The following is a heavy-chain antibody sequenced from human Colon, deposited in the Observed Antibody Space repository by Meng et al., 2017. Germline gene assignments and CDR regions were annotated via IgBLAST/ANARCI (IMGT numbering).Heavy chain of an antibody. CDR3: ARVIYASGNMAHLDC. V-gene: IGHV4-4*02. J-gene: IGHJ4*02. D-gene: IGHD3-10*01. Sequence: AQLREWVLGLGKSAGTCSCPCVWSGAPTRRRNGWMWVRQPPAMRLAWIVEIYHSGSTNYNPSLKNRLSLPVYKSKNQFSLTLHSVTAADTAVYYCARVIYASGNMAHLDCWGQGTLVTVSS. CDR1: GAPTRRRNG. CDR2: IYHSGST.